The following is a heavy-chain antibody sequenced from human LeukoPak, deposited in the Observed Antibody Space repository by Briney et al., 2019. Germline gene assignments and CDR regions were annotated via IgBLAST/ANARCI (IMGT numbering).Heavy chain of an antibody. J-gene: IGHJ4*02. CDR3: AKDRREYSSGWYLDY. CDR1: GFTFSSYG. V-gene: IGHV3-30*02. CDR2: IRYDGSNK. Sequence: GGSLRLSCAASGFTFSSYGMHWVRQAPGKGLEWVAFIRYDGSNKYYADSVKGRFTISRDNSKNTLYQQMNSLRAEDTAVYYCAKDRREYSSGWYLDYWGQGTLVTVSS. D-gene: IGHD6-19*01.